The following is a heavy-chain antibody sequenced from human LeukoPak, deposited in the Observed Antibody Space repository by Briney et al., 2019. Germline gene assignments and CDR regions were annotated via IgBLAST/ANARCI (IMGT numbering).Heavy chain of an antibody. J-gene: IGHJ4*02. CDR1: GGSISSSSYY. CDR3: ARKAAGTLDY. D-gene: IGHD6-13*01. V-gene: IGHV3-23*01. Sequence: PSETLSLTCTVSGGSISSSSYYWGWIRQPPGKGLEWVSAISGSGGSTYYADSVKGRFTISRDNSKNTLYLQMNSLRAEDTAVYYCARKAAGTLDYWGQGTLVTVSS. CDR2: ISGSGGST.